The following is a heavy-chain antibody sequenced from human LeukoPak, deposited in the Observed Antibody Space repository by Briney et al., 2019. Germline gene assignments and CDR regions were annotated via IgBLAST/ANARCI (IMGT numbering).Heavy chain of an antibody. Sequence: GGSLRLSCAAYGFTFSDYWMHWVRHVPGKGLVWVSRIKGDGSETNYADSVKGRITISRDNAKNTLFLQMNSLRVEDTAVYYCVKGQIGVSVIVHWGQGTLVTVSS. CDR1: GFTFSDYW. CDR3: VKGQIGVSVIVH. V-gene: IGHV3-74*01. D-gene: IGHD3-22*01. CDR2: IKGDGSET. J-gene: IGHJ5*02.